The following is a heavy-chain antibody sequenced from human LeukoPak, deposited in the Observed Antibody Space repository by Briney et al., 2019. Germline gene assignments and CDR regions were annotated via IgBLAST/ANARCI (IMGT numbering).Heavy chain of an antibody. J-gene: IGHJ3*02. D-gene: IGHD3-3*01. CDR3: ARDPELRFLEWLLKGAFDI. Sequence: PGRSLRLSRAASGLTVRNNGMHWVRQAPGKGLEWVSSISSSSSYIYYADSVKGRFTISRDNAKNSLYLQMNSLRAEDTAVYYCARDPELRFLEWLLKGAFDIWGQGTMVTVSS. CDR1: GLTVRNNG. CDR2: ISSSSSYI. V-gene: IGHV3-21*01.